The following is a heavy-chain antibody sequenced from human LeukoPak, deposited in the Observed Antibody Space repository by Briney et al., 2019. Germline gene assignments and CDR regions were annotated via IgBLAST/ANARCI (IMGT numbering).Heavy chain of an antibody. J-gene: IGHJ4*02. Sequence: GGSLRLSCAASGFTVSSNYMTWVRQAPGKGLKWVSVIYSDGSTFYADSVKGRFTISRDNSKNTLYLQMDSLRPEDTAVYYCTNLPTYWGQGTLVTVSS. CDR1: GFTVSSNY. CDR2: IYSDGST. V-gene: IGHV3-66*02. CDR3: TNLPTY.